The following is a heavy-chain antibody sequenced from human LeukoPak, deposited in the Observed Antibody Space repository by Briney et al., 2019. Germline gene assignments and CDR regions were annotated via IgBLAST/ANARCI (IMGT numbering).Heavy chain of an antibody. V-gene: IGHV4-38-2*02. D-gene: IGHD6-13*01. CDR3: ARAVYLYSSSWFYFDY. CDR1: GGSISSDYY. CDR2: IYHSGST. J-gene: IGHJ4*02. Sequence: SETLSLTCTVSGGSISSDYYWGWIRQPPGKGLEWIGSIYHSGSTYYNPSLKSRVTILIDTSKNQFSLKLSSVTAADTAVYYCARAVYLYSSSWFYFDYWGQGTLVTVSS.